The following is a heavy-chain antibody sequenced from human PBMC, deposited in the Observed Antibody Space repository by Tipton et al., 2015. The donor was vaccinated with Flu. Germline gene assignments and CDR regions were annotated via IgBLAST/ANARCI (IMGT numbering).Heavy chain of an antibody. J-gene: IGHJ4*02. CDR3: VRHYLAYCGGGCYSGLDF. Sequence: VQLVQSGAEVKKPGESLKISCKGSGYSFTSYWIGWVRQMPGKGLEWMGIIYPGDSDTRYSPSFQGQVTISADKSISTAYLQWSSLKASDTAMYYCVRHYLAYCGGGCYSGLDFWGRGTLVTVSS. CDR1: GYSFTSYW. V-gene: IGHV5-51*01. CDR2: IYPGDSDT. D-gene: IGHD2-21*02.